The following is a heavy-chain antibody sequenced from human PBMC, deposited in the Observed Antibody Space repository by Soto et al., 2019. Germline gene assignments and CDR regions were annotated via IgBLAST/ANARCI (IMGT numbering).Heavy chain of an antibody. CDR1: GGTFSSYT. Sequence: QVQLVQSGAEVKKPGSSVKVSCKASGGTFSSYTISWVRQAPGQGLEWMGRIIPILGIANYAQKFQCRVTITADKSTSTAYMELSSLRSEDTAVYYCARAGQQLWNYYMDAWGKGTTVTVSS. J-gene: IGHJ6*03. V-gene: IGHV1-69*02. CDR2: IIPILGIA. CDR3: ARAGQQLWNYYMDA. D-gene: IGHD6-13*01.